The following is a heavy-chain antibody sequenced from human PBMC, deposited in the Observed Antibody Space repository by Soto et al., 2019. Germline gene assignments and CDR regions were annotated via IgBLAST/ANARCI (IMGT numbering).Heavy chain of an antibody. Sequence: SETLSLTCAVYGGSFRGYYWSWIRQPPGKGLEWIGEINHSGSTNYNPSLKSRVTISVDTSKNQFSLKLSSVTAADTAVYYCARMSSSSPAYYYYGMDVWGQGTTVTVSS. J-gene: IGHJ6*02. CDR1: GGSFRGYY. V-gene: IGHV4-34*01. CDR2: INHSGST. D-gene: IGHD6-6*01. CDR3: ARMSSSSPAYYYYGMDV.